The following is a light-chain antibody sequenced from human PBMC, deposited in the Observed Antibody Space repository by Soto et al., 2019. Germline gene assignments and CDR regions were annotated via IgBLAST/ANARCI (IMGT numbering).Light chain of an antibody. CDR3: QQYYNSPIT. CDR2: GAS. CDR1: QSVSNNY. Sequence: LVRQPPAPLSLSKGERAALSWTASQSVSNNYLAWYQQKPGQAPRLLIYGASNRATGIPDRFSGSGTGTDFTLTISRVEPEDVAIYYCQQYYNSPITIGQGTLLEIK. J-gene: IGKJ5*01. V-gene: IGKV3-20*01.